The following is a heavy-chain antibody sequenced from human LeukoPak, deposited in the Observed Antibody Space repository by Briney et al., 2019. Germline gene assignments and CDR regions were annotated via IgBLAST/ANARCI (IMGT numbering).Heavy chain of an antibody. V-gene: IGHV1-46*01. CDR2: INPSGGST. CDR3: ARSRIAVAGTQYAFDI. Sequence: ASVKVPCKASGYTFTSYYMHWVRQAPGQGLEWMGIINPSGGSTSYAQKFQGRVTITADKSTSTAYMELSSLRSEDTAVYYCARSRIAVAGTQYAFDIWGQGAMVTVSS. CDR1: GYTFTSYY. J-gene: IGHJ3*02. D-gene: IGHD6-19*01.